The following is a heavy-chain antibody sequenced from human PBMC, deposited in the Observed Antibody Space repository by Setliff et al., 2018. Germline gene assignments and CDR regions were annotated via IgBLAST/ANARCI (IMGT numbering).Heavy chain of an antibody. CDR3: ARDGVSYGMDV. Sequence: LRLSCAASGFSFSNYWMHWVRQAPGKGLEWLASINPDGSEKYYVDSVKGRFTISRDNAKNSLFLQMNSLRVEDTAVYYCARDGVSYGMDVWGQGTTVTVSS. V-gene: IGHV3-7*01. CDR2: INPDGSEK. CDR1: GFSFSNYW. J-gene: IGHJ6*02.